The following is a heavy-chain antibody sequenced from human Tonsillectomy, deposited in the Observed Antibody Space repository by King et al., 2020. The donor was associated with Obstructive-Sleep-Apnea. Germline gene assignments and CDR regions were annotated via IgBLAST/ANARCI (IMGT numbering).Heavy chain of an antibody. CDR2: VYFSGNT. J-gene: IGHJ4*02. D-gene: IGHD3-22*01. Sequence: LQLQESGPGLVKPSETLSLTCTVSGGSINNYYWNWIRQSPAKGLEWIGYVYFSGNTNYNPSLKSRVTISVDTSKNHFSLKLNSVTAADTAVYYCARTAPKYFSDSTGSFLPFDYWGQGTLVTVSS. CDR1: GGSINNYY. V-gene: IGHV4-59*01. CDR3: ARTAPKYFSDSTGSFLPFDY.